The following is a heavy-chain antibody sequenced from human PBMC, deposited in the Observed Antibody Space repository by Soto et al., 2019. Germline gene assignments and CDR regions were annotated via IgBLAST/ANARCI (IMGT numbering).Heavy chain of an antibody. D-gene: IGHD4-17*01. V-gene: IGHV4-39*01. CDR2: IYYSGST. Sequence: PSETLSLTCTVSGGSIRRSSYYWGWIRQPPGKGLEWIGSIYYSGSTYYNPSLKSRVTISVDTSKNQFSLKLSSVTAADTAVYYCARHDYGGFGLWGQGTLVTVSS. CDR1: GGSIRRSSYY. CDR3: ARHDYGGFGL. J-gene: IGHJ4*02.